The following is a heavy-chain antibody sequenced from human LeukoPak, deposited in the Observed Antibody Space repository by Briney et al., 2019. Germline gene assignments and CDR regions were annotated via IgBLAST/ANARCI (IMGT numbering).Heavy chain of an antibody. D-gene: IGHD3-10*01. J-gene: IGHJ4*02. CDR1: GFNFSNYW. V-gene: IGHV3-7*01. CDR2: IDQEGGEQ. Sequence: GGSLRLSCVVSGFNFSNYWMSWVRQAPGKGLEWVANIDQEGGEQNYVDSVKGRFSISRDNAKTSVYLQMDSLKVEDTAFYYCARSKAGGYWGQGTLVTVSS. CDR3: ARSKAGGY.